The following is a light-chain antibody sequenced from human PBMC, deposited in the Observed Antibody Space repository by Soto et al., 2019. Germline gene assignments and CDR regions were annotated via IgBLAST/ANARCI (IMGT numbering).Light chain of an antibody. CDR1: NSDVGGYNY. Sequence: QSALTQPASVSGSPGQSITISCTGNNSDVGGYNYVSWYQRQPGKAPKLMIYDVTNRPSGVSNRFSGSKSGNTASLTISGLQAEDDADYECSSYANGGTLVVFGGGTKLTVL. CDR3: SSYANGGTLVV. V-gene: IGLV2-14*03. CDR2: DVT. J-gene: IGLJ2*01.